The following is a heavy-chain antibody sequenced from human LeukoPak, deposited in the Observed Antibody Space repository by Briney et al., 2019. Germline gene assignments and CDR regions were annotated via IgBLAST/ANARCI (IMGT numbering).Heavy chain of an antibody. CDR1: GGSISSNSDF. CDR2: IYYNGNT. J-gene: IGHJ4*02. Sequence: SETLSLTCTVSGGSISSNSDFWGWIRQPPGKGLEWIGSIYYNGNTYYNPSLKSRVIISVDTSKNQFSLKLRSVTAADTAVYYCARQAAQTYDYWGQGTLVTVSS. CDR3: ARQAAQTYDY. V-gene: IGHV4-39*07.